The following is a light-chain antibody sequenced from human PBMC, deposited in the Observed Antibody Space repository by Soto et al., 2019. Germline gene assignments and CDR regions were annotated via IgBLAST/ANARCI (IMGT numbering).Light chain of an antibody. J-gene: IGKJ2*01. CDR3: QQYGTSPYT. V-gene: IGKV3-20*01. CDR1: QSVSRSY. Sequence: EIVLTQSPGTLSLSPGERATLSCRASQSVSRSYLAWYRQKPGQPPRLLMSGTSSMAPGIPDRFSGSGSGTDFTLTISPLEPEDFAVYYCQQYGTSPYTFGQGTILEIK. CDR2: GTS.